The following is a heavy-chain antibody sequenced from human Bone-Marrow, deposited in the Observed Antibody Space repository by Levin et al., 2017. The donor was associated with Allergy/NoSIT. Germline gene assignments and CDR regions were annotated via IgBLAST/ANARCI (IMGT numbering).Heavy chain of an antibody. CDR1: GFTFSSYG. V-gene: IGHV3-30*18. Sequence: GGSLRLSCAASGFTFSSYGMHWVRQAPGKGLEWVALISYDGGNHYYADSVKGRFTISRDNSKNTLHLQMNSLRAEDTAVYYCAKDRLRLAIINYFDPWGQGTLVTVSS. CDR2: ISYDGGNH. J-gene: IGHJ5*02. D-gene: IGHD4-11*01. CDR3: AKDRLRLAIINYFDP.